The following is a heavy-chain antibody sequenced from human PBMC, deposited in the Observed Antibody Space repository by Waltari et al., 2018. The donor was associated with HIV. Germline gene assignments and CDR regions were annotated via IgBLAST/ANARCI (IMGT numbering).Heavy chain of an antibody. CDR2: LSWKSRNI. CDR1: GFQFDDYA. D-gene: IGHD1-26*01. J-gene: IGHJ5*02. CDR3: ARGPMYRWFDP. V-gene: IGHV3-9*01. Sequence: EVQLVESGGDLVQPGGFVRLWCAASGFQFDDYAMHRVRQAPGKGLEWVSGLSWKSRNIAYADSVKSRFTISRDNPKNSLYLQMGSLRAEDTAFYYCARGPMYRWFDPWGQGTLVTVSS.